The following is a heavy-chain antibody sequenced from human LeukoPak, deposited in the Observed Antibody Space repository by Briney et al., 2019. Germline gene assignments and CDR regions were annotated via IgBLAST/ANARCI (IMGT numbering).Heavy chain of an antibody. D-gene: IGHD1-26*01. CDR1: GFSFSSYA. CDR2: MSSSGGST. CDR3: AKAASGIVGAIDY. Sequence: GSLRLSCAASGFSFSSYAMSWVRQAPGKGLEWVSAMSSSGGSTHYADSVKGRFTISRDNSKNTLYLQMNSLRAEDTAVYYCAKAASGIVGAIDYWGQGTLVTVSS. J-gene: IGHJ4*02. V-gene: IGHV3-23*01.